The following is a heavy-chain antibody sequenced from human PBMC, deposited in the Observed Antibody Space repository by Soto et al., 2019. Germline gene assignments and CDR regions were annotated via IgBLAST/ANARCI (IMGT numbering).Heavy chain of an antibody. J-gene: IGHJ3*02. CDR1: GFTFSSYA. V-gene: IGHV3-23*01. CDR2: ISGSGGST. Sequence: EVQLLESGGGLVQPGGSLRLSCAASGFTFSSYAMSWVRQAPGKGLEWVSAISGSGGSTYYADSVKGRFTISRDNSKNTLYMEMNSLRAEDTAVYYCAKAYYDLSDAFDIWGQGTMVTVSS. D-gene: IGHD3-3*01. CDR3: AKAYYDLSDAFDI.